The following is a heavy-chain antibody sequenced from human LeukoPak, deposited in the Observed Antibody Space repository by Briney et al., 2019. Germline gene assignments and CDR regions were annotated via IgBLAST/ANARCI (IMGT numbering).Heavy chain of an antibody. CDR1: GFIFSDYY. CDR3: ARLWGGLKMSRFLDS. Sequence: TPGGSLRLSCAASGFIFSDYYMGWMRQAPGKGLEWVAYIGNSGGNIYTAASVKGRFTISRDNTKNSVSLQVDSLRVEDTAVYYCARLWGGLKMSRFLDSWGQGTLITVSS. D-gene: IGHD3-16*01. CDR2: IGNSGGNI. J-gene: IGHJ4*02. V-gene: IGHV3-11*01.